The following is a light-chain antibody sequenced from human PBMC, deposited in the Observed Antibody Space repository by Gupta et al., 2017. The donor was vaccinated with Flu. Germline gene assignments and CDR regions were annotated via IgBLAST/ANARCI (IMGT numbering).Light chain of an antibody. CDR3: QSYDSSLSGSDV. J-gene: IGLJ1*01. Sequence: QSVLTQPPSVYGAPGQRVTISCTGSSPNIGAGYDVHWYQQLPGTAPKLLIYGHNNRPSGVPDRFSGSKSGTSSSLAIAGLQAEDEADYYCQSYDSSLSGSDVFGTGTKVTVL. CDR2: GHN. CDR1: SPNIGAGYD. V-gene: IGLV1-40*01.